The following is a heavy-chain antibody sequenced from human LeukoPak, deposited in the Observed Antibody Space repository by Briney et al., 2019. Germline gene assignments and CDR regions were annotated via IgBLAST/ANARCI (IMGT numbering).Heavy chain of an antibody. CDR3: AREVAAAGNYFDY. V-gene: IGHV3-15*01. Sequence: GGSLRLSCAASGFTFSNAWMSWVRQAPGKGLEWVGRIKSKTDGGTTDYAAPVKGRFTISRDDSKNTLYLQMNSLKTEDTAMYYCAREVAAAGNYFDYWGQGTLVTVSS. CDR1: GFTFSNAW. D-gene: IGHD6-13*01. CDR2: IKSKTDGGTT. J-gene: IGHJ4*02.